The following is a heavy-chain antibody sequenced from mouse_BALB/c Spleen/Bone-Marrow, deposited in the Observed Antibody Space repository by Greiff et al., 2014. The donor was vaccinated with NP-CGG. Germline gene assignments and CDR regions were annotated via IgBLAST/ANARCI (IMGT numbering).Heavy chain of an antibody. CDR2: INPYNDGT. Sequence: VQLQQSGPELVKPGASVKVSCKASGYTFTSYVMHWVKQKPGQGLEWIGYINPYNDGTKYNEKFKGKATLTLDKSSSTAYMELSSLTSEDSAVYYCARGGYYGYYAMDYWGQGTSVTVSS. J-gene: IGHJ4*01. CDR1: GYTFTSYV. CDR3: ARGGYYGYYAMDY. V-gene: IGHV1-14*01. D-gene: IGHD1-2*01.